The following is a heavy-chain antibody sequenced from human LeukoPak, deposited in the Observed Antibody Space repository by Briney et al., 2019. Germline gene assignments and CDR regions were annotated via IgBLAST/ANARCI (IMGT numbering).Heavy chain of an antibody. CDR2: SNAGSGNT. J-gene: IGHJ4*02. D-gene: IGHD3-16*01. V-gene: IGHV1-3*02. CDR3: ARDRFYDYVWGSPTHFDY. Sequence: ASVKVSCKASGYTFTSYAMHWVRQAPGQRLEWMGWSNAGSGNTKYSQEFQGRVTITRDTSASTAYMELSSLRSEDTAVYYCARDRFYDYVWGSPTHFDYWGQGTLVTVSS. CDR1: GYTFTSYA.